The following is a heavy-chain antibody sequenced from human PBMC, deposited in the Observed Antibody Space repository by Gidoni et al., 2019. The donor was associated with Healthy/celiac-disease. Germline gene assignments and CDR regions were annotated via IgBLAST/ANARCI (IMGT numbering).Heavy chain of an antibody. V-gene: IGHV1-18*01. CDR3: ARDVAIVVVPAAHAFDI. CDR2: ISAYNGNT. D-gene: IGHD2-2*01. J-gene: IGHJ3*02. Sequence: QVQLVQSGAEVKKPGASVKVSCKASGYTFTSYGISWVRQAPGQGREWMGWISAYNGNTNYAQKLQGRVTMTTDTSTSTAYMELRSLRSDDTAVYYCARDVAIVVVPAAHAFDIWGQGTMVTVSS. CDR1: GYTFTSYG.